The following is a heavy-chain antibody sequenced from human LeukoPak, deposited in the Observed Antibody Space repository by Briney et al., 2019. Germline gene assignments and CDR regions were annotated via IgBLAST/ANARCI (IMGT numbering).Heavy chain of an antibody. Sequence: GASLILSCAASGFTFSSYVRRWFRQAPGKGLEWVAVISYDGSNKYYADSLKGRFTISRDNSKTTLYLQMNSLRAEDTAVYYCAREPLGVAAFDIWGEGTMVTVSS. CDR1: GFTFSSYV. V-gene: IGHV3-30*03. CDR3: AREPLGVAAFDI. J-gene: IGHJ3*02. CDR2: ISYDGSNK. D-gene: IGHD3-16*01.